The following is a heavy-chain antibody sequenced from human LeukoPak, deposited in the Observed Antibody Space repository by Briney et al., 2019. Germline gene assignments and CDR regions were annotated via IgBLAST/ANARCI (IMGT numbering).Heavy chain of an antibody. CDR2: INHSGST. V-gene: IGHV4-34*01. CDR3: ARGPGPWEYCYATYDY. D-gene: IGHD2-2*01. Sequence: PSETLSLTCAVYGGSFSGYYWSWIRQPPGKGLEWIGEINHSGSTNYNPSLKSRVTISVDTSKNQFSLKLSSVTAADTAVYYCARGPGPWEYCYATYDYWGQGTLVTVSS. J-gene: IGHJ4*02. CDR1: GGSFSGYY.